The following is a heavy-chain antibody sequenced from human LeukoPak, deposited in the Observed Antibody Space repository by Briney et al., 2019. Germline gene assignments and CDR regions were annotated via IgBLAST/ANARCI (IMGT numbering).Heavy chain of an antibody. D-gene: IGHD6-13*01. CDR1: GGSISSGGYY. CDR3: ASHSAHSSTNDAFDM. V-gene: IGHV4-30-2*01. Sequence: SQTLSLTCTVSGGSISSGGYYWSWIRQPPGKGLEWIGYIYQSGSTYYNPSLKSRVTISVDRAKNQFPLKLSSVTAAGTAVYYCASHSAHSSTNDAFDMWGQGTLVIVSS. J-gene: IGHJ3*02. CDR2: IYQSGST.